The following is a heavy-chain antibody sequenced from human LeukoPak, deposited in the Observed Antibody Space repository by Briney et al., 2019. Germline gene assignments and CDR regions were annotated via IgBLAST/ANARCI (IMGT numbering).Heavy chain of an antibody. Sequence: PSETLSLTCTVSGGSISSSSYYWGWIRQPPGKGLEWIGSIYYSGSTYYNSSLKSRVTISVDTSKNQFSLKLSSVTAADTAVYYCARDYRQGPGDYYMDVWGKGTTVTVSS. CDR2: IYYSGST. CDR3: ARDYRQGPGDYYMDV. J-gene: IGHJ6*03. CDR1: GGSISSSSYY. D-gene: IGHD4-11*01. V-gene: IGHV4-39*07.